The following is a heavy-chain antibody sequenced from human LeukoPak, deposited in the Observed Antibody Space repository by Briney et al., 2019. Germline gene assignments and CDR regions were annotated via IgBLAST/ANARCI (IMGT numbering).Heavy chain of an antibody. CDR1: GFTFSIYE. D-gene: IGHD5-12*01. V-gene: IGHV3-48*03. J-gene: IGHJ5*02. CDR3: ARERRGYSGYETYNWFDP. CDR2: ISSSGSTI. Sequence: PSGGSVRLSCAASGFTFSIYEMKWVRQAPGKWREWVSYISSSGSTIYYAHSVKGRFTISRDNAKNSLYLQMNSQRAEDTAVYYCARERRGYSGYETYNWFDPWGQGTLVTVSS.